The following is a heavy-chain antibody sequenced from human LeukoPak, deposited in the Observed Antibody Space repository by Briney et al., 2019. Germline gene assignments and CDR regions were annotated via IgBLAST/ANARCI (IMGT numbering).Heavy chain of an antibody. CDR2: IYYSGST. Sequence: SGTLSLTCTVSGGSISSSSYYWGWIRQPPGKGLEWIGSIYYSGSTYYNPSLKSRVTISVDTSKNQFSLKLSSVTAADTAVYYCARHRSGWLQSSFDYWGQGTLVTVSS. V-gene: IGHV4-39*01. CDR3: ARHRSGWLQSSFDY. CDR1: GGSISSSSYY. D-gene: IGHD5-24*01. J-gene: IGHJ4*02.